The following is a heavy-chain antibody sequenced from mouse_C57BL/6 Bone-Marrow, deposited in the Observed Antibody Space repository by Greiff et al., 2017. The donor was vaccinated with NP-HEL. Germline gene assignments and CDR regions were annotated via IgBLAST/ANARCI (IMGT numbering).Heavy chain of an antibody. CDR3: ARDRAFFAY. V-gene: IGHV1-81*01. CDR2: IYPRSGNT. D-gene: IGHD3-1*01. J-gene: IGHJ3*01. CDR1: GYTFTSYG. Sequence: VQLQQSGAELARPGASVKLSCKASGYTFTSYGISWVKQRTGQGLEWIGEIYPRSGNTYYNEKFKGKATLTADKSSSTAYMGLRSLTSEDSAVYFCARDRAFFAYWGQGTLVTVSA.